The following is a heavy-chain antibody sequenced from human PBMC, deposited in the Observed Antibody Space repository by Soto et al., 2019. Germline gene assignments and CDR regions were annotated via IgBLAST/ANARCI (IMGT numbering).Heavy chain of an antibody. V-gene: IGHV1-69*13. J-gene: IGHJ6*02. Sequence: SVKVSCKASGGTLSSYAISWVRQAPGQGLEWMGGIIPIFGTANYAQKFQGRVTITADESTSTAYMELSSLRSEDTAVYYCASWSALRYYYYYGMDVWGQGTTVTVSS. D-gene: IGHD3-3*01. CDR1: GGTLSSYA. CDR3: ASWSALRYYYYYGMDV. CDR2: IIPIFGTA.